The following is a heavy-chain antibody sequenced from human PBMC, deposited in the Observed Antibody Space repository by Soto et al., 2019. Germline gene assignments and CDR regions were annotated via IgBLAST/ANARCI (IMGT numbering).Heavy chain of an antibody. J-gene: IGHJ4*02. CDR2: IYYSGST. CDR1: GFTFSTYS. CDR3: ASLPGPQYYYDSSGYYDDY. Sequence: VQLVESGGGLVKPGGSLRLSCAASGFTFSTYSMNWVRQAPGKGLEWIGYIYYSGSTYYNPSLKSRVTISVDTSKNQFSLKLSSVTAADTAVYYCASLPGPQYYYDSSGYYDDYWGQGTLVTVSS. V-gene: IGHV4-59*06. D-gene: IGHD3-22*01.